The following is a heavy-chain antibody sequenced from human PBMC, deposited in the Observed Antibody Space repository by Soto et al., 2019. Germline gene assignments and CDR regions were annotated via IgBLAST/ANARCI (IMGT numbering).Heavy chain of an antibody. CDR3: ARQGFWALHGLVDV. CDR2: VHHSWGS. J-gene: IGHJ6*02. Sequence: QVQLQESGPGLVKPSETLSLSCTVSGGSISSYYWSWIRQPPGKGMEWIGYVHHSWGSTYNPSLQSRVAKSLDTSKSQFSLKLTSVTATDTAVYYCARQGFWALHGLVDVLGQGTTVTVSS. CDR1: GGSISSYY. D-gene: IGHD1-26*01. V-gene: IGHV4-59*08.